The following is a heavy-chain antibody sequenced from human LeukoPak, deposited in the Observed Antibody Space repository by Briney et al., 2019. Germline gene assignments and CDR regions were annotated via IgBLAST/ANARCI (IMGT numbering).Heavy chain of an antibody. Sequence: ASVKVSCKGSGGTCTSCGSSWVRRGPGQGLEWRGGSIPSLGIGKYAQKFQGRVTIPADKSTRTAYMELRSLRSEDTAVYYCARVKDDFSSGYYMDVWGKGTTVTVSS. CDR2: SIPSLGIG. J-gene: IGHJ6*03. CDR3: ARVKDDFSSGYYMDV. V-gene: IGHV1-69*04. CDR1: GGTCTSCG. D-gene: IGHD3-3*01.